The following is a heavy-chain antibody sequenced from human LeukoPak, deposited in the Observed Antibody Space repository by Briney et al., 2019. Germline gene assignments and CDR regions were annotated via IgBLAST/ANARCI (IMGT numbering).Heavy chain of an antibody. CDR3: ASLDGEFDY. Sequence: SETLSLTCTVSGGSISSGSYYWSWIRQPAGKGLEWIGRIYTSGSTNYNPSLKSRVTISVDTSKNQFSLKLSSVTAADTAMYYCASLDGEFDYWGQGTLVTVSS. D-gene: IGHD5-24*01. J-gene: IGHJ4*02. V-gene: IGHV4-61*02. CDR1: GGSISSGSYY. CDR2: IYTSGST.